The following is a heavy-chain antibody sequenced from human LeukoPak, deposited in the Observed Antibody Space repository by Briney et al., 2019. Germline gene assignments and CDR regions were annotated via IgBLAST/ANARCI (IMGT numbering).Heavy chain of an antibody. J-gene: IGHJ4*02. Sequence: SETLSLTCTVSGGSVSSGSYYWTWIRQPPGKGPEWVGYVHYTGSTNYNPSLKSRVTMSLDTSKKQFSLKLTSVTAADTAVYYCARGLEWFGGKLDYWGQGTLVTVSS. CDR3: ARGLEWFGGKLDY. D-gene: IGHD3-10*01. CDR1: GGSVSSGSYY. CDR2: VHYTGST. V-gene: IGHV4-61*01.